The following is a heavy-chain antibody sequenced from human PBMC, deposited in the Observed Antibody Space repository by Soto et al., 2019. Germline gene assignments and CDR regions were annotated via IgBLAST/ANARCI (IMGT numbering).Heavy chain of an antibody. J-gene: IGHJ6*02. D-gene: IGHD1-20*01. V-gene: IGHV3-30*18. Sequence: QVQLVESGGGVVQPGRSLRLSCAASGFTFSSYGMHWVRQAPGKGLEWVAMISYDGSNKYYADSVKGRFTISRDNSKNTLYVQMNSLRAEDTSIYYCAKGGITDHYYGMDVWGQGTTVTVSS. CDR1: GFTFSSYG. CDR2: ISYDGSNK. CDR3: AKGGITDHYYGMDV.